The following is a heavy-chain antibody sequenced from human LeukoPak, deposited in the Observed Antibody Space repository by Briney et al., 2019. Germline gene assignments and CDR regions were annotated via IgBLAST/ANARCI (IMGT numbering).Heavy chain of an antibody. V-gene: IGHV4-59*01. CDR1: GGSISRYY. CDR2: IYYSGST. CDR3: ARDMVGIRDSYYYGMDV. Sequence: PSETLSLTCTVSGGSISRYYWSWIRPPPWKGLDWIGYIYYSGSTNYNPSLQSRVTISVDTSKNQFYLKLSSVTAADTAVYYCARDMVGIRDSYYYGMDVWGKGTTVTVSS. D-gene: IGHD2-15*01. J-gene: IGHJ6*04.